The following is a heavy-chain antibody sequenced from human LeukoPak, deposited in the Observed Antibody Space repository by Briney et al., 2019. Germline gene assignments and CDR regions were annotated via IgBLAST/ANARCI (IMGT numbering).Heavy chain of an antibody. CDR1: GFTFDDYA. CDR2: ISWNSGSI. J-gene: IGHJ4*02. D-gene: IGHD3-3*01. CDR3: AKGRFIEYAPLLDY. Sequence: PGGSLRLSCAASGFTFDDYAMHWVRQAPGKGLEWVSGISWNSGSIGYADSVKGRFTISRDNAKNSLYLQMNSLRAEDTALYYCAKGRFIEYAPLLDYWGQGTLVTVSS. V-gene: IGHV3-9*01.